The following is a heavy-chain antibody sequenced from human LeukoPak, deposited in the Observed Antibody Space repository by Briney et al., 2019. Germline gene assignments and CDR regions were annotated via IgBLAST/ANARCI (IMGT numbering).Heavy chain of an antibody. CDR1: GGSISSYY. D-gene: IGHD2/OR15-2a*01. CDR2: ISDIGSI. Sequence: SETLSLTCTVSGGSISSYYWSWIRQPPGKGLKWIAYISDIGSINYNPSLKSRVPISLDTSKNQFSLKLSSVTAADTAVYYCAGHHPRNTVDFWGQGTLVTVSS. V-gene: IGHV4-59*08. CDR3: AGHHPRNTVDF. J-gene: IGHJ4*02.